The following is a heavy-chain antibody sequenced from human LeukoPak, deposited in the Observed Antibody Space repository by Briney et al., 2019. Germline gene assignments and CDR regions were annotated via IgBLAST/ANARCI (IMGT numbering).Heavy chain of an antibody. V-gene: IGHV3-23*01. J-gene: IGHJ3*02. Sequence: GGSLRLSCAASGFTFSSYAMSWVRQAPGEGLEWVSAISGSGGSTYYADSVKGRFTISRDNSKNTLYLQMNSLRAEDTAVYYCAKDQRFQRAFDIWGQGTMVTVSS. CDR3: AKDQRFQRAFDI. CDR1: GFTFSSYA. D-gene: IGHD2-2*01. CDR2: ISGSGGST.